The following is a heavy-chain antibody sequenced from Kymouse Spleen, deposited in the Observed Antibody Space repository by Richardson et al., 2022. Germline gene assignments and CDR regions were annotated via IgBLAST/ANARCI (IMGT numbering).Heavy chain of an antibody. Sequence: QLQLQESGPGLVKPSETLSLTCTVSGGSISSSSYYWGWIRQPPGKGLEWIGSIYYSGSTYYNPSLKSRVTISVDTSKNQFSLKLSSVTAADTAVYYCARRRSSGWYDDYWGQGTLVTVSS. CDR2: IYYSGST. V-gene: IGHV4-39*01. D-gene: IGHD6-19*01. CDR3: ARRRSSGWYDDY. CDR1: GGSISSSSYY. J-gene: IGHJ4*02.